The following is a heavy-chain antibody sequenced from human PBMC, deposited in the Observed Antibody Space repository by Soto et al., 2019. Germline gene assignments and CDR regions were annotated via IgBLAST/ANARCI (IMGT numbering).Heavy chain of an antibody. CDR2: ISSNGGST. Sequence: GGSLRLSCAASGFTFDDYALHWVRQAPGKGLEYVSAISSNGGSTYYADSVKGRFTISRDNSKNTLYLQMSSLRAEDTAVYYCVKDSGPRDATYYYDSSGPGDIWGQGTMVTVSS. D-gene: IGHD3-22*01. J-gene: IGHJ3*02. CDR1: GFTFDDYA. CDR3: VKDSGPRDATYYYDSSGPGDI. V-gene: IGHV3-64D*06.